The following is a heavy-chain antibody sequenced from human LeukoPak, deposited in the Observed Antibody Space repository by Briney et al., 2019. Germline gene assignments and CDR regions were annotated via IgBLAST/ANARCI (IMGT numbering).Heavy chain of an antibody. D-gene: IGHD6-13*01. V-gene: IGHV5-51*01. J-gene: IGHJ2*01. CDR1: GYSFTSFW. Sequence: GESLKISCKGSGYSFTSFWIGWVRQMPGKGLEWMGIIYPGDSDTSYSPSFQGQVTISADKSISTAYLQWSGLKASDTAMYYCARQGPGYSSSWYWFFDLWGRGTLVTVSS. CDR2: IYPGDSDT. CDR3: ARQGPGYSSSWYWFFDL.